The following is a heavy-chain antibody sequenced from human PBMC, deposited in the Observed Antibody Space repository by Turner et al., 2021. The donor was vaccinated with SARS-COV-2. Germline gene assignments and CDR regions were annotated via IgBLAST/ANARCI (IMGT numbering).Heavy chain of an antibody. CDR3: ATVPVVPAAIGYYYYYGMDV. D-gene: IGHD2-2*02. Sequence: VQLVQSGAEVKKPGASVKVSCKVSGYTLTEFSMHWVRQAPGKGLEWMGAFDPEDGETIYAQKFQGRVSMTEDTSTDTAYMELSSLRSEDTAVYYCATVPVVPAAIGYYYYYGMDVWGQGTTVTVSS. V-gene: IGHV1-24*01. CDR2: FDPEDGET. J-gene: IGHJ6*02. CDR1: GYTLTEFS.